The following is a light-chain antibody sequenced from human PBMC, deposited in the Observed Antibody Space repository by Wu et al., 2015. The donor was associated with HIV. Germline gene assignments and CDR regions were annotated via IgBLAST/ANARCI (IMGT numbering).Light chain of an antibody. V-gene: IGKV1-13*02. Sequence: AIQLTQPPSSLSASVGDRVTITCRASQAISSALVWYQQKPGEAPKVLIYDASSLESGVPSRFSGSGSGTDFTLTISSLQPEDFATYYCQQFKTYPYTFGQGTKLEIK. J-gene: IGKJ2*01. CDR3: QQFKTYPYT. CDR1: QAISSA. CDR2: DAS.